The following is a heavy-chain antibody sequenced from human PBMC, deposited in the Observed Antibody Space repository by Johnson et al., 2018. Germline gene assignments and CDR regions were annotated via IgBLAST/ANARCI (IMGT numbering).Heavy chain of an antibody. J-gene: IGHJ3*02. D-gene: IGHD2-21*01. Sequence: VQLLESGGGVVQPGRSLRLSCAASGFTFSSYGMHWVRQAPGKGLEWVAVIWYDGSNKYYADSVKGRFTISRDNSKNTLYLQMNSLRAEDTAGYYCARDPLLTEGAFDIWGQGTMVTVSS. V-gene: IGHV3-33*01. CDR3: ARDPLLTEGAFDI. CDR2: IWYDGSNK. CDR1: GFTFSSYG.